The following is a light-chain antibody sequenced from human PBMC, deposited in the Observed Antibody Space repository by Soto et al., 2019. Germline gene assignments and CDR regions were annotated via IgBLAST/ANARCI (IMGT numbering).Light chain of an antibody. CDR3: QKYNGVPLT. J-gene: IGKJ4*01. Sequence: IQLTQSPPSLSASVGDRVTITCRASQDISNFLAWYQQKPGQVPNLLMYGASTLQSGVPSRFSGSGSGTYFTLTISSLQPEDVATYYCQKYNGVPLTFGGGTKVEIK. CDR1: QDISNF. CDR2: GAS. V-gene: IGKV1-27*01.